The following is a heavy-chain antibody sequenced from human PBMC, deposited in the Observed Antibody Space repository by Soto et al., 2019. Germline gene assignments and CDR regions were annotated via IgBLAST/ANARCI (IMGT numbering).Heavy chain of an antibody. J-gene: IGHJ4*01. Sequence: SETLSVTCSVSGVSISSYFWSWIRQAPGRGLEWIGYTYHRGSTNYSPSLKSRVAISLDTSENQFSLKVNSVTAADTAVYYCASYRFLEWLTFDYWGHGTLVTVSS. D-gene: IGHD3-3*01. CDR3: ASYRFLEWLTFDY. V-gene: IGHV4-59*08. CDR2: TYHRGST. CDR1: GVSISSYF.